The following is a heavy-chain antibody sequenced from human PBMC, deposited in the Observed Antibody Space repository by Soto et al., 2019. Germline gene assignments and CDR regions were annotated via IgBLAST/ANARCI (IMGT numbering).Heavy chain of an antibody. Sequence: EVQLLESGGGSVQPGGSLRLSCAASGFTFSSYAMSWVRQAPGKGLDWVSNISGSGGSTYYADSVKGRFTISRDNSKNTLHLQMNSLRVEDTAVYYCAKRGRGAVAFDYWGQGTLVTVSS. CDR2: ISGSGGST. CDR1: GFTFSSYA. CDR3: AKRGRGAVAFDY. V-gene: IGHV3-23*01. D-gene: IGHD6-19*01. J-gene: IGHJ4*02.